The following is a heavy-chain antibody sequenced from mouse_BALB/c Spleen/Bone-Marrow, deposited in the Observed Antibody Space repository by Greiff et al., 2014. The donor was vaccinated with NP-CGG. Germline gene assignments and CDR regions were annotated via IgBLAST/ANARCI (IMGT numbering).Heavy chain of an antibody. Sequence: DVQLQESGPDLVKPSQSLSLTCTVTGYSITSGYSWHWIRQFPGNKLEWMGYIHYSGTTNYNPSLKSRISITRDTSKNQFFLQLNSVTSDDTATYYCARQNDGYLYYAMDYWGQGTSVTVPS. D-gene: IGHD2-3*01. V-gene: IGHV3-1*02. CDR3: ARQNDGYLYYAMDY. CDR2: IHYSGTT. CDR1: GYSITSGYS. J-gene: IGHJ4*01.